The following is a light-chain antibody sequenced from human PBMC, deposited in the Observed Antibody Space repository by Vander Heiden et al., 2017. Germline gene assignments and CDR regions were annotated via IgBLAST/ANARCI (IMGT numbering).Light chain of an antibody. V-gene: IGKV3-20*01. CDR3: THYGGAPPTYT. CDR1: QSVSSSY. Sequence: EIVLTQSPGTLSLSPGERATLSCRASQSVSSSYLTWYQQKPGQAPRLLMRGASSRATGIPDRFSGSGSGTDFTLTIRRAEPDDFAVYYCTHYGGAPPTYTFGQGSKMEIK. CDR2: GAS. J-gene: IGKJ2*01.